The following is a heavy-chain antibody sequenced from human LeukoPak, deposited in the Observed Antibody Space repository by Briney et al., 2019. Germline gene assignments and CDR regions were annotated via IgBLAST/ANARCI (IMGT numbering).Heavy chain of an antibody. V-gene: IGHV3-21*01. D-gene: IGHD1-1*01. CDR3: ARSPNSYYFYYDMDV. CDR2: ISSSSIYI. Sequence: GGSLRLSCAAAGFTFSSYSMNWVRQAPGKGLEWVSSISSSSIYIYYADSVKGRFTISRDNAKSSLYLQMNSLRAEDTAVYYCARSPNSYYFYYDMDVWGQGTTVTVSS. J-gene: IGHJ6*02. CDR1: GFTFSSYS.